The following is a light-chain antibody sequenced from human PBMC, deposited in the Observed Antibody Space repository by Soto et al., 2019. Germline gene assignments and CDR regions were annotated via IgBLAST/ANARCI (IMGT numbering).Light chain of an antibody. V-gene: IGKV1-33*01. CDR3: QQYDNLLGT. Sequence: DIQMTQSPSSLSASVGDRVTITCQASQDISNYLNWYQQKPGKAPKLLIYDASNLETGVPSRFNGSGSGTDFTLTISSLQPEDIATYYCQQYDNLLGTFGPGTKVDIK. J-gene: IGKJ3*01. CDR2: DAS. CDR1: QDISNY.